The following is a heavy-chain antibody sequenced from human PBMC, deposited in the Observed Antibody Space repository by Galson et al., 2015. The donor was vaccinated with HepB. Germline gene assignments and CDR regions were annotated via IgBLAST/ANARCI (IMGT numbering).Heavy chain of an antibody. V-gene: IGHV3-23*01. CDR3: ASLVGVDY. CDR1: GFTFSSYA. J-gene: IGHJ4*02. Sequence: CAASGFTFSSYALSWVRQAPGKGLEWVSGISGSGGSTKYADSVKGRFTISRDNSKDTLYLQMNSLRAEDTALYYCASLVGVDYWGQGTLVTVSS. D-gene: IGHD1-26*01. CDR2: ISGSGGST.